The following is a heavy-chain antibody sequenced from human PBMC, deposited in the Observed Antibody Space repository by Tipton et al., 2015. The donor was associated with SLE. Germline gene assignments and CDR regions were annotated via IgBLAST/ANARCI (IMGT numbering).Heavy chain of an antibody. CDR1: NASMSRGVYY. Sequence: TLSLTCTVSNASMSRGVYYWHWIRQHPSEGLEWIGYIYYTGTTYSNPSLKSRLSMSIDTSKNQFSLNLSSVTAAGAAVYYCALRILGVGGEESDIWGQGTKVTVS. J-gene: IGHJ3*02. D-gene: IGHD2-15*01. CDR3: ALRILGVGGEESDI. V-gene: IGHV4-31*03. CDR2: IYYTGTT.